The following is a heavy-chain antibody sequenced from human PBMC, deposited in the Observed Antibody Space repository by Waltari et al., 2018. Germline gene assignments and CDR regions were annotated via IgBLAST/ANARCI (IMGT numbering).Heavy chain of an antibody. J-gene: IGHJ1*01. CDR3: ARDSSRAGNLAHFQH. CDR2: IIPIFGTA. Sequence: QVQLVQSGAEVKKPGSSVKVSCKASGGTFSSYAISWVRPDPGQGLEWMGGIIPIFGTANYAQKFQGRVTITADESTSTAYMELSSLRSEDTAVYYCARDSSRAGNLAHFQHWGQGTLVTVSS. CDR1: GGTFSSYA. D-gene: IGHD6-19*01. V-gene: IGHV1-69*13.